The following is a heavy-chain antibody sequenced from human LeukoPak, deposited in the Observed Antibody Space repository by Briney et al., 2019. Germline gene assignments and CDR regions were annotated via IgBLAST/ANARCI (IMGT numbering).Heavy chain of an antibody. CDR2: TYYRSKWSN. V-gene: IGHV6-1*01. CDR3: ARSASRLFDY. Sequence: SQTLSLTCTISGDSVSSNGASWHWIRQSPSRGLEWLGRTYYRSKWSNDYAVSVKSRISINPDTSKNQFSLQLNSVTPEDTAVYYCARSASRLFDYWGQGTLVTVSS. CDR1: GDSVSSNGAS. J-gene: IGHJ4*02.